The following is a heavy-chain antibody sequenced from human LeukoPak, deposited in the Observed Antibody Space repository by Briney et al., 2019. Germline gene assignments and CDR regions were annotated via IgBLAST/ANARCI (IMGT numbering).Heavy chain of an antibody. CDR1: GFTFSDYS. J-gene: IGHJ6*02. D-gene: IGHD2-15*01. CDR2: ISSSSSYI. V-gene: IGHV3-21*01. CDR3: ARDSNGGSLYNYYYGMDV. Sequence: PGGSLRLSCAASGFTFSDYSMNWVRQARGKGLEWVSSISSSSSYIYYADSVKGRFTISRDNAKNSLYLQMNSLRAEDTAVYYCARDSNGGSLYNYYYGMDVWGQGTTVTVSS.